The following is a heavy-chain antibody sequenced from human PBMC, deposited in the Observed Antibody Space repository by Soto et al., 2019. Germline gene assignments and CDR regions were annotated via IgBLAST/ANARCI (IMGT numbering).Heavy chain of an antibody. CDR3: ARGYCTNGLCYNDY. D-gene: IGHD2-8*01. J-gene: IGHJ4*02. CDR2: IRSSSATI. Sequence: GGSLRLSCAASGFTFSSYSMNWVRQAPGKGLEWISYIRSSSATIYYADSVKGRFTISRDNAKNFLYLQMNSLRADETAVYYCARGYCTNGLCYNDYWGQGTLVTVSS. CDR1: GFTFSSYS. V-gene: IGHV3-48*01.